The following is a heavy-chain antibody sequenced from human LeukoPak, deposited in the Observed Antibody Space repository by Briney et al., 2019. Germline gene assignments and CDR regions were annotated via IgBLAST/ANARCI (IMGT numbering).Heavy chain of an antibody. D-gene: IGHD6-6*01. Sequence: PSETLSLTCTVSGGSISSGDYYWSWIRQPPGKGLEWIGYIYYSGSTYYNPSLKSRVTISVDTSKNQFSLKLSSVTAADTAVYYCARGGRYSSSSDFDYWGQGTLVTVSS. CDR2: IYYSGST. V-gene: IGHV4-30-4*01. J-gene: IGHJ4*02. CDR1: GGSISSGDYY. CDR3: ARGGRYSSSSDFDY.